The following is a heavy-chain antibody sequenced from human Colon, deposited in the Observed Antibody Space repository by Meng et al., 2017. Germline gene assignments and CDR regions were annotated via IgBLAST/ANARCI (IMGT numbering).Heavy chain of an antibody. CDR2: TYYRSKWYN. V-gene: IGHV6-1*01. CDR1: QDSASSTGAA. J-gene: IGHJ4*02. CDR3: ARYYGTSRPFEY. D-gene: IGHD1/OR15-1a*01. Sequence: QVLRHQSGPGLLKPSQPLSPTCACSQDSASSTGAAGNWIRQSLSRGLEWLGRTYYRSKWYNDYAVSVKGRIAINPDTSKNQFFLQLNSVTPEDTAVYYCARYYGTSRPFEYWGQGILVTVSS.